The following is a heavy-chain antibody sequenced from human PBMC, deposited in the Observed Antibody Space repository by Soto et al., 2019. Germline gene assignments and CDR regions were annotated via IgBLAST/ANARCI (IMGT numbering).Heavy chain of an antibody. Sequence: QVQLVQSGAEVKKPGSSVKVSCKASGGTFSSYTISWVRQAPGQGLEWMGRIIAILGIANYAQKFQGRVTITADKSTSTAYRELSSLRSDDTAVYYCAMPGIGQAYYYGMDVWGQGTTVTVSS. CDR1: GGTFSSYT. CDR3: AMPGIGQAYYYGMDV. D-gene: IGHD1-26*01. CDR2: IIAILGIA. J-gene: IGHJ6*02. V-gene: IGHV1-69*02.